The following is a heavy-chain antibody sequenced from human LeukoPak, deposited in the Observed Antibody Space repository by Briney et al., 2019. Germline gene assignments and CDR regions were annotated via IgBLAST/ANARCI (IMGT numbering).Heavy chain of an antibody. Sequence: LQGRVTMTTDTSTSTAYMELRSLRSDDTAVYYCAREGEMDDWNYQIWGQGTLVTVSP. CDR3: AREGEMDDWNYQI. D-gene: IGHD1-7*01. J-gene: IGHJ4*02. V-gene: IGHV1-18*01.